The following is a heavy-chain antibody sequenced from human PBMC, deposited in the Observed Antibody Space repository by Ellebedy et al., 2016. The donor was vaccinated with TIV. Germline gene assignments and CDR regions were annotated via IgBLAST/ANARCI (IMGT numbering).Heavy chain of an antibody. J-gene: IGHJ6*03. Sequence: GESLKISXAASGFTFSSYGMHWVRQAPGKGLEWVAVIWYDGSNKYYADSVKGRFTISRDNSKNTLYLQMNSLRAEDTAVYYCARAGDIVVVGDYYMDVWGKGTTVTVSS. D-gene: IGHD2-2*01. CDR1: GFTFSSYG. CDR3: ARAGDIVVVGDYYMDV. V-gene: IGHV3-33*01. CDR2: IWYDGSNK.